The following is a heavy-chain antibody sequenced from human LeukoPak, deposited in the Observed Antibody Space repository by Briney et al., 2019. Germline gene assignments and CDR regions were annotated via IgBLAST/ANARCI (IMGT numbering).Heavy chain of an antibody. CDR2: MNPNSGNT. CDR1: GYTFTSYD. J-gene: IGHJ6*03. CDR3: ARDLGFEVPAAMAYYYYYMDV. V-gene: IGHV1-8*03. Sequence: GASVKVSCKASGYTFTSYDINWVRQATGQGLEWMGWMNPNSGNTGYAQKFQGRVTITRNTSISAAYMELSSLRSDDTAVYYCARDLGFEVPAAMAYYYYYMDVWGKGTTVTVSS. D-gene: IGHD2-2*01.